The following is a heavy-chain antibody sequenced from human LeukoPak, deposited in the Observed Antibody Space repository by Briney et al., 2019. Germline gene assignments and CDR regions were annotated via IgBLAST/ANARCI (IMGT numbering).Heavy chain of an antibody. Sequence: GGSLRLSCAASGFTLSNARMNWVRQAPGKGLEWVGRIKTKTEDGATDYSAPVKARFTISRDDSKTTLYLQMNGLKTEDTAIYYCTTYVGATAYWGQGTLVTVSS. CDR2: IKTKTEDGAT. V-gene: IGHV3-15*01. J-gene: IGHJ4*02. D-gene: IGHD1-26*01. CDR3: TTYVGATAY. CDR1: GFTLSNAR.